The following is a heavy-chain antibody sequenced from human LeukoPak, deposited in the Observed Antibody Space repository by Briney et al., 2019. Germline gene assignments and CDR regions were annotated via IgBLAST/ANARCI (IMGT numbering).Heavy chain of an antibody. J-gene: IGHJ3*02. CDR3: ARGPGSSGYYLYAFDI. CDR1: GGSVSSGSYY. D-gene: IGHD3-22*01. V-gene: IGHV4-61*01. CDR2: IYYSGST. Sequence: SETLSLTCTVSGGSVSSGSYYWSWIRQPPGKGLEWIGYIYYSGSTNYNPSLKSRVTISVDTSKNQFSLKLSSVTAADTAVYYCARGPGSSGYYLYAFDIWGQGTMVTVSS.